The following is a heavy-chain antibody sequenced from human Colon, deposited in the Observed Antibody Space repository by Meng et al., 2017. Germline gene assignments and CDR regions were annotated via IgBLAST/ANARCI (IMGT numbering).Heavy chain of an antibody. CDR3: ARGIPFEGPYYGY. CDR1: GGSFSGYY. D-gene: IGHD3-16*01. V-gene: IGHV4-34*01. J-gene: IGHJ4*02. Sequence: QVQLQEWGAGLLKTSETLSLTCAVYGGSFSGYYWSWIRQPPGKGLEWIGEINHSGSTNYNPSLKSRVTISVDTSKNQFSLKLSSVTAADTAVYYCARGIPFEGPYYGYWGQGTLVTVSS. CDR2: INHSGST.